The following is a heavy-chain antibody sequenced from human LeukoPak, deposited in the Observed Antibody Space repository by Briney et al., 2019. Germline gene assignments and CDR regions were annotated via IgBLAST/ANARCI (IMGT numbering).Heavy chain of an antibody. Sequence: ASVKVSCKASGYTFTDYYMHWVRQAPGQGLEWMGWINPNRGGTNYAQKCQGRVTMTRDTSISTAYMELSRLRSDDTAVFYCAREEVIAAAGPTLYYWGQGALVTVSS. CDR1: GYTFTDYY. CDR2: INPNRGGT. V-gene: IGHV1-2*02. J-gene: IGHJ4*02. D-gene: IGHD6-13*01. CDR3: AREEVIAAAGPTLYY.